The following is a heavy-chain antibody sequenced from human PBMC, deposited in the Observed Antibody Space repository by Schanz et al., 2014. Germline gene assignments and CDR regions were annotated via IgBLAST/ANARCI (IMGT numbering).Heavy chain of an antibody. CDR1: GFTFSNYA. D-gene: IGHD6-19*01. CDR3: AKAGSGWSTAGYYY. Sequence: EVQLLESGGGLVQPGGSLRLSCAASGFTFSNYALSWVRQAPGKGLEWVSGIGGSGDSTHYADSVKGRFSISRENSKSILYLQMNSLRAEDTAVYYCAKAGSGWSTAGYYYWGQGTLVAVSS. V-gene: IGHV3-23*01. CDR2: IGGSGDST. J-gene: IGHJ4*02.